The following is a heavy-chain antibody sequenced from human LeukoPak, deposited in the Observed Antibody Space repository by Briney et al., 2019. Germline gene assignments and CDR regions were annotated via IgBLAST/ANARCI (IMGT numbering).Heavy chain of an antibody. D-gene: IGHD3-10*01. CDR1: GYTLTELS. CDR2: FDPEDGET. J-gene: IGHJ6*03. Sequence: ASVKVSCKVSGYTLTELSMHWVRQAPGKGLEWMGGFDPEDGETIYAQKFQGRVTMTEDTSTDTAYMELSSLRSEDTAVYYCATTMVRGAIYYYYMDVWGKGTTVTISS. CDR3: ATTMVRGAIYYYYMDV. V-gene: IGHV1-24*01.